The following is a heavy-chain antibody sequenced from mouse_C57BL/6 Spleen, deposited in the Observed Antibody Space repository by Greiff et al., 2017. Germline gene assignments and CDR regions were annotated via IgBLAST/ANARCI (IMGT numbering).Heavy chain of an antibody. J-gene: IGHJ2*01. CDR3: ARYGGYGFDY. CDR1: GFTFTDYY. D-gene: IGHD2-2*01. CDR2: IRHKANGYTT. Sequence: EVKLMESGGGLVQPGGSLSLSCAASGFTFTDYYMSWVRQPPGQALEWLGFIRHKANGYTTEYSASVKGRFTISRDNSQSSLYLQMYALRAEDSATYYCARYGGYGFDYWGQGTTLTVSS. V-gene: IGHV7-3*01.